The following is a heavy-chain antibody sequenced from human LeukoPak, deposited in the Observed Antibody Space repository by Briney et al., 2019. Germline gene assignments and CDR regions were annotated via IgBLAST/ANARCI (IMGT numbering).Heavy chain of an antibody. Sequence: PSETLSLTCAVYGESFSGYYWTWIRQPPGKGLEWIGEIYHSGSINYNPSLKSRVTISVDKSKNQLSLRLTTVTAADTAVYYCARDNGAIRAYYYHGMDVWGQGTTVTVSS. J-gene: IGHJ6*02. CDR2: IYHSGSI. V-gene: IGHV4-34*01. CDR1: GESFSGYY. D-gene: IGHD2-8*01. CDR3: ARDNGAIRAYYYHGMDV.